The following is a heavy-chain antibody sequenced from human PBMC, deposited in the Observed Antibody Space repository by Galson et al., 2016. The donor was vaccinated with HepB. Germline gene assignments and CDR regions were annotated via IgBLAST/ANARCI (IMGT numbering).Heavy chain of an antibody. Sequence: LSLTCAVSGGSINSYYWSWIRLPPGKGLELMGYIFYGGSANYNPSLKSRVPISGDTSKHLFSLKLSSVTAADTAVYYCARRLTAMAYFDYWGQGHLLTVSS. V-gene: IGHV4-59*01. CDR3: ARRLTAMAYFDY. CDR2: IFYGGSA. CDR1: GGSINSYY. D-gene: IGHD1-14*01. J-gene: IGHJ4*02.